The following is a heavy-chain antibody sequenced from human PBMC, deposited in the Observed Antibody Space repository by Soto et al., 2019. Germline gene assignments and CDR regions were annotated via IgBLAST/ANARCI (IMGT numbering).Heavy chain of an antibody. V-gene: IGHV1-69*13. CDR3: ARGQSYYYDSSGYYLDR. J-gene: IGHJ5*02. D-gene: IGHD3-22*01. CDR2: IIPIFGTA. Sequence: SVKVACKASGRTFSSYAISWVRQAPGQGLEWMGGIIPIFGTANYAQKFQGRVTITADESTSTAYMELSSLRSEDTAVYYCARGQSYYYDSSGYYLDRWGQGTLVTVSS. CDR1: GRTFSSYA.